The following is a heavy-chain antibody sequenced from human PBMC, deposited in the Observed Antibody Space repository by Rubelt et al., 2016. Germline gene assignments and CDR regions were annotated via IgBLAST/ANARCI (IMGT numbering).Heavy chain of an antibody. Sequence: WVRQAPGQGLEWMGWIKCDSGVTNYAQKFQGRVTMTRDTSISTIYMDLSSLRFDDTAVYYCARDLGGRERIYNYYYFDVWGKGTTVTVSS. V-gene: IGHV1-2*02. D-gene: IGHD1-26*01. J-gene: IGHJ6*03. CDR3: ARDLGGRERIYNYYYFDV. CDR2: IKCDSGVT.